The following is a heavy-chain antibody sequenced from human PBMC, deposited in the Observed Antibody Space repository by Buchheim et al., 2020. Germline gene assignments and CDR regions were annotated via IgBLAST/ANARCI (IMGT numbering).Heavy chain of an antibody. CDR2: ISPGGSEE. J-gene: IGHJ4*02. CDR3: ERELRKGLPLDY. V-gene: IGHV3-30*04. CDR1: GFLFSIYS. D-gene: IGHD3-16*01. Sequence: QVQLVESGGGVVQPGGSLRLSCSASGFLFSIYSMHWVRQAPGKGLEWVAVISPGGSEEYYAESVKGRFTISRDNSKNTLYVQMNSLRPDETAVYYCERELRKGLPLDYWGQGT.